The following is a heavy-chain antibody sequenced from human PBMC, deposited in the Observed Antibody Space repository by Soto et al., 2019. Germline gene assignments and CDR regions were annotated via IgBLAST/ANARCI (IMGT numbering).Heavy chain of an antibody. CDR2: ISYDGSDK. CDR1: GFTFSNYG. J-gene: IGHJ4*02. V-gene: IGHV3-30*18. D-gene: IGHD6-13*01. Sequence: QVQLVESGGGVVQPGRSLRLSCAASGFTFSNYGLYWVRQAPGKGLEWVAVISYDGSDKYYADSVKGRFTISRDNSKNTLYLQMNSLRVEDTAVYYCAKDTDSSSWPHPPDHWGQGTLVTVSS. CDR3: AKDTDSSSWPHPPDH.